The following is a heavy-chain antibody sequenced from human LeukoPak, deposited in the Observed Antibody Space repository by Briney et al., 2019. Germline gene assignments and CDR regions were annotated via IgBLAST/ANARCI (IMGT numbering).Heavy chain of an antibody. V-gene: IGHV3-48*04. Sequence: GGSLRLSCAASGFTFSSYSMNWVRQAPGKGLEWVSYISSSGSTIYYADSVKGRFTISRDNAKNSLYLQMNSLRAEDTAVYYCARGSGLPNWFDPWGQGTLVTVSS. J-gene: IGHJ5*02. CDR1: GFTFSSYS. CDR3: ARGSGLPNWFDP. CDR2: ISSSGSTI. D-gene: IGHD3-3*01.